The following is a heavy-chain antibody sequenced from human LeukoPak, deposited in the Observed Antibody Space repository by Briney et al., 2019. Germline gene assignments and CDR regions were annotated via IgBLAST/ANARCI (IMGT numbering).Heavy chain of an antibody. V-gene: IGHV3-9*03. CDR2: ISWNSGSI. CDR1: GFTFDDYA. CDR3: ANGDYGSPDAFDI. J-gene: IGHJ3*02. D-gene: IGHD4/OR15-4a*01. Sequence: GRSLRLSCAASGFTFDDYAMHWVRQAPGKGLEGVSGISWNSGSIVYADSVKGRFTISRDNAKNSLYLQMNSLRAEDMALYYCANGDYGSPDAFDIWGQGTMVTAAS.